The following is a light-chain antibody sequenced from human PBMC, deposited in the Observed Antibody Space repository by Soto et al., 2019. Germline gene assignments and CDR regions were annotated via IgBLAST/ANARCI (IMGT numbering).Light chain of an antibody. J-gene: IGLJ3*02. V-gene: IGLV6-57*02. CDR2: EDN. Sequence: NFMLTQPRSVSGSPGKTVTISCTANSGSIASHYVQWYQQRPGSAPTTVIYEDNQRPSGVPDRFSGSIDSSSNSASLAISGLQTEDEAEYFCQSYDSTNWVFGGGTKVTVL. CDR1: SGSIASHY. CDR3: QSYDSTNWV.